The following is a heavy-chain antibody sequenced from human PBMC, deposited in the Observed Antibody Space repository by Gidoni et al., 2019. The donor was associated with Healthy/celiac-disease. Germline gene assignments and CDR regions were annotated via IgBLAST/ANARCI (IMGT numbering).Heavy chain of an antibody. J-gene: IGHJ4*02. Sequence: QVQLVQSGAEVKKPGSSVKVSCKASGGTFSSYAISWVRQAPGQGLEWMGGIIPIFGTANYAQKCQGRVTITADESTSTAYMELSSLRSEDTAVYYCARAQYYYDSSGYWRAFDYWGQGTLVTVSS. D-gene: IGHD3-22*01. CDR3: ARAQYYYDSSGYWRAFDY. V-gene: IGHV1-69*12. CDR2: IIPIFGTA. CDR1: GGTFSSYA.